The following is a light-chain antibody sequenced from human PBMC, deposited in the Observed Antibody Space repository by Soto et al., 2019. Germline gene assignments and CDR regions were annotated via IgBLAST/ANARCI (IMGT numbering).Light chain of an antibody. V-gene: IGKV3-11*01. CDR1: QSVSGY. CDR2: DAS. J-gene: IGKJ1*01. Sequence: EIVLTQSPATLSLSPGERATLSCRASQSVSGYLAWYQQKPGQAPRLLIFDASNRASGIPGRFSGSGSATDFTLTISSLEPEDFAVYYCQQYGSSPRTFGQGTKVDI. CDR3: QQYGSSPRT.